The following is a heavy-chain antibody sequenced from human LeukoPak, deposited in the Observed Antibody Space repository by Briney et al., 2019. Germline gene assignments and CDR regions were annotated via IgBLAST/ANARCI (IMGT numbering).Heavy chain of an antibody. CDR3: ARVAGDYAEYYFDF. Sequence: GGSLRLSCAASGFTFSSYAMSWVRQAPGKGLEWVSGISGGGGSTYFADSVKGVFTISRDNSKNTLYLQMNNLRAEDTAVYYCARVAGDYAEYYFDFWGQGTLVTVSS. CDR2: ISGGGGST. D-gene: IGHD4-17*01. J-gene: IGHJ4*02. CDR1: GFTFSSYA. V-gene: IGHV3-23*01.